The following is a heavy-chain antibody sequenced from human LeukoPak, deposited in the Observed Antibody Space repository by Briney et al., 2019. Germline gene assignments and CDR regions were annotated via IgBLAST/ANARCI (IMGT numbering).Heavy chain of an antibody. J-gene: IGHJ3*02. CDR2: VNPSGGST. V-gene: IGHV1-46*01. CDR3: ARPRAPVTRISSFDM. D-gene: IGHD2/OR15-2a*01. CDR1: GYTFTAYY. Sequence: GASVKVSCKASGYTFTAYYLHWVRQAPGQGLEWMGIVNPSGGSTTFAQKFQGRVTMTRDMSTSTIYMELSSLRSDDTAVYYCARPRAPVTRISSFDMWGQGTMVTVSS.